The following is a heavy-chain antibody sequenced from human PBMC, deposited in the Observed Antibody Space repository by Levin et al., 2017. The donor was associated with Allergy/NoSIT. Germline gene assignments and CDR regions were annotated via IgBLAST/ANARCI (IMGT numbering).Heavy chain of an antibody. J-gene: IGHJ4*02. CDR3: ARIRSGWVDY. Sequence: SETLSLTCAISGDSVSSNSAAWNWIRQSPSRGLEWLGRTYYKSKWYNDYAVSVRGRLTINPDTSTNQFSLQLNSVTPEDTAVYYCARIRSGWVDYWGQGTLVTVSS. V-gene: IGHV6-1*01. D-gene: IGHD6-19*01. CDR1: GDSVSSNSAA. CDR2: TYYKSKWYN.